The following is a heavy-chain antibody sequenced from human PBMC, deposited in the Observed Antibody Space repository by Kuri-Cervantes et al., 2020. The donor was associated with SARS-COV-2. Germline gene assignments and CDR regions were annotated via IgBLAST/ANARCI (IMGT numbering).Heavy chain of an antibody. CDR2: INHSGST. CDR3: AREGDDGGFDY. Sequence: GSLRLSCAVYGGSFSGYYWSWIRQPPGKGLEWIGEINHSGSTNYNPSLKSRVTISVDTSKNQFSLKLSSVTAADTAVYYCAREGDDGGFDYWGQGTLVTVSS. D-gene: IGHD1-1*01. V-gene: IGHV4-34*01. J-gene: IGHJ4*02. CDR1: GGSFSGYY.